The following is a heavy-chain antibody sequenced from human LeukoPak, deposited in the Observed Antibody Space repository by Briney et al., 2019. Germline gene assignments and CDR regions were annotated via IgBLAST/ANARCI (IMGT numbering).Heavy chain of an antibody. CDR1: GFTLSGYG. D-gene: IGHD4-17*01. Sequence: GGSLRLSCAASGFTLSGYGMHWVRQAPGKGLEWVALIRNDGSNKYYADSVKGRFTISRDNSKNTLYLQMNSLRAEDAAVYYCAKSSRATVTTTPLDYWGQGTLVTVSS. J-gene: IGHJ4*02. CDR3: AKSSRATVTTTPLDY. CDR2: IRNDGSNK. V-gene: IGHV3-30*02.